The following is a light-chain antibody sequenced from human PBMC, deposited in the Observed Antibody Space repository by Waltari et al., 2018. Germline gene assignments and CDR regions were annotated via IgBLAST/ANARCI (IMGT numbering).Light chain of an antibody. V-gene: IGLV3-21*04. J-gene: IGLJ1*01. CDR1: NIGSKR. Sequence: SYVLTQPPSGSVAPGKTARVTCGGHNIGSKRVHWYQQRPGKAPVLVISNNSDRPSGIPERFSGSNSENTATLTISRVEAGDEADYYCQVWDHSGIDTYVFGAGTKVTVL. CDR3: QVWDHSGIDTYV. CDR2: NNS.